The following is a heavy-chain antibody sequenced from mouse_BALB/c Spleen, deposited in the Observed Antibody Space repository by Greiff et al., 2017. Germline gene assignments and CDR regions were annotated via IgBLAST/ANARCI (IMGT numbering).Heavy chain of an antibody. CDR1: GFSLTSYG. Sequence: VQLQQSGPGLVQPSQSLSITCTVSGFSLTSYGVHWVLQSPGKGLEWLGVIWSGGSTDYNAAFISRLSISKDNSKSQVFFKMNSLQANDTATYYCAKNYGNYEGVLGFDVWGAGTTVTVSS. V-gene: IGHV2-2*02. D-gene: IGHD2-1*01. J-gene: IGHJ1*01. CDR2: IWSGGST. CDR3: AKNYGNYEGVLGFDV.